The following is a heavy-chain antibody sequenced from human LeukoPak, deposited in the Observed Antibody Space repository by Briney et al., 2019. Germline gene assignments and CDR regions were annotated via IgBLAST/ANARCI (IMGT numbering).Heavy chain of an antibody. CDR2: IIPIFGTA. CDR1: GGTFSSYA. D-gene: IGHD4-17*01. J-gene: IGHJ4*02. CDR3: ARVRGRATVTPTLFDY. V-gene: IGHV1-69*01. Sequence: PGASVKVSCKASGGTFSSYAISWVRQAPGQGLEWMGGIIPIFGTANYAQKFQGRVTITADESTSTAYMELSSLRSEDTAVYYCARVRGRATVTPTLFDYWGQGTLVTVSS.